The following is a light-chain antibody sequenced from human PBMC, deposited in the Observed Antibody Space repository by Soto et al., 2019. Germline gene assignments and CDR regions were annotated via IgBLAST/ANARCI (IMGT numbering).Light chain of an antibody. J-gene: IGKJ2*01. Sequence: ALRMTQSPSSFSASTGDRVTITCRASQGISSYLAWYQQKPGKAPKLLIYAASTLQSGVPSRFSGSGYGTDFTLTISCLQSEDFATYYCQQYYSYPPTFGQGTKLEIK. CDR2: AAS. CDR1: QGISSY. V-gene: IGKV1-8*01. CDR3: QQYYSYPPT.